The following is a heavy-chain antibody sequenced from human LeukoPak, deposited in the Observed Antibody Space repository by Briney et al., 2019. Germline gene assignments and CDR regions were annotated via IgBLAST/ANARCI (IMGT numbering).Heavy chain of an antibody. V-gene: IGHV4-34*01. CDR3: ARVGSGWFWYMDV. Sequence: SETLSLTCAVYGGSFSGYYWSWIRQPPGKGLEWIGSIYYSGSTYYNASLRSRVTISVDTSKNQFSLKVSSVTAADTAVYYCARVGSGWFWYMDVWGKGTTVTVSS. CDR1: GGSFSGYY. D-gene: IGHD6-19*01. J-gene: IGHJ6*03. CDR2: IYYSGST.